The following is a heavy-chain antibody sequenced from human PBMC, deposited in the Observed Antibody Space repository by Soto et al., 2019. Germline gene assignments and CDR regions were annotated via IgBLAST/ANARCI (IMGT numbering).Heavy chain of an antibody. CDR1: GYSFTSYW. CDR2: IYPGDSDT. CDR3: ARDIGITMVRGRPRGGMDV. J-gene: IGHJ6*02. Sequence: PGESLKISCKGSGYSFTSYWIGWVRQMPGKGLEWMGIIYPGDSDTRYSPSFQGQVTISADKSISTAYLQWSSLKASDTAMYYCARDIGITMVRGRPRGGMDVWGQGTTVTVSS. V-gene: IGHV5-51*01. D-gene: IGHD3-10*01.